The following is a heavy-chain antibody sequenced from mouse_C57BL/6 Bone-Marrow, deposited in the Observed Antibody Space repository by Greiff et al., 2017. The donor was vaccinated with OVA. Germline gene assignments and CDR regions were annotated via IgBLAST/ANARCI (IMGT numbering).Heavy chain of an antibody. CDR2: IYPSDSEN. Sequence: QVQLQQPGAELVRPGSSVKLSCKASGYTFTSYWMDWVKQRPGQGLEWIGNIYPSDSENHYNQKFKDKATLTVDKSSSTAYMQLSSLTSEDSAVYYCARRLGHPYYFDYWGQGTTLTVSS. CDR3: ARRLGHPYYFDY. CDR1: GYTFTSYW. J-gene: IGHJ2*01. V-gene: IGHV1-61*01. D-gene: IGHD4-1*01.